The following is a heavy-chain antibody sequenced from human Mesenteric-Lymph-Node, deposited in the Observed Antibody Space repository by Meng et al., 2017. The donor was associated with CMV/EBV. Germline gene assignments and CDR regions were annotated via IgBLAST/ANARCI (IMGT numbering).Heavy chain of an antibody. J-gene: IGHJ4*02. V-gene: IGHV3-30-3*01. CDR3: ARGGTIFGLVIALDY. D-gene: IGHD3-3*01. Sequence: GGSLRLSCAASGFTFSNYAMHWVRQAPGKGLEWVAVISYDGSNEYYADSVKGRFTISRDNSKNTLNLQMNSLRAEDTAVYYCARGGTIFGLVIALDYWGQGTQVTVSS. CDR2: ISYDGSNE. CDR1: GFTFSNYA.